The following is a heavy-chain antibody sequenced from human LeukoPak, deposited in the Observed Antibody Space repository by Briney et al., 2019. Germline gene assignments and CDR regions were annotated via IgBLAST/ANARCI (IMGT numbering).Heavy chain of an antibody. CDR2: IYTSGDT. CDR1: GGTMTTNSWY. CDR3: TSTPAYYNFYYMDV. V-gene: IGHV4-61*02. Sequence: SETLSPTCTVSGGTMTTNSWYWTWIRQPAGKGLEWIGRIYTSGDTNYNPSLESRVTMSVDTSKNQFSLRLTSVTAADTAVYYCTSTPAYYNFYYMDVWGKGTTVIVSS. J-gene: IGHJ6*03.